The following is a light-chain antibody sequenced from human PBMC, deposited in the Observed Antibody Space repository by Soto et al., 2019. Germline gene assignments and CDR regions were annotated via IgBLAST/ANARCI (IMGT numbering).Light chain of an antibody. CDR2: EVS. J-gene: IGLJ1*01. V-gene: IGLV2-14*01. Sequence: QSALTQPASVSGSPGQSITISCAGTSSDVGGYKYVSWYQQHPGRAPKLLIYEVSNRPSGVSNRFSGSKSGNTASLTISGRQAEDEADYYCNSYTSTYTGVFGTGTKLTVL. CDR3: NSYTSTYTGV. CDR1: SSDVGGYKY.